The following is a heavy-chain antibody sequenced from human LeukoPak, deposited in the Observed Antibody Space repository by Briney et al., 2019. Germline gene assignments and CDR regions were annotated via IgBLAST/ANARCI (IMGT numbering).Heavy chain of an antibody. D-gene: IGHD1-1*01. J-gene: IGHJ6*02. CDR1: GFIYSDHH. CDR2: IRNKANSYTT. V-gene: IGHV3-72*01. CDR3: GRVRTGSGMDV. Sequence: GGSLRLSCAASGFIYSDHHMDWVRQAPGKGLEWVARIRNKANSYTTEYAASVKGRFTITRDDSENSVHLQMISLKTEDTAEYYCGRVRTGSGMDVWGQGATVTVSS.